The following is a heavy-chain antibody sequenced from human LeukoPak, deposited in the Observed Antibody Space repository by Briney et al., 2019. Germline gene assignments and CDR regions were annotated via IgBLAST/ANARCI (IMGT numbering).Heavy chain of an antibody. J-gene: IGHJ3*02. D-gene: IGHD7-27*01. Sequence: GGSLRLSCAASGFTFDDYGMNWVRQAPGKGLEWVSGINWNGGNTGYADSVKGRFTISRDNAKNSLYLQMNSLRAEDTAVYYCASPNWDDAFDIWGQGTMVTVSS. CDR2: INWNGGNT. CDR3: ASPNWDDAFDI. V-gene: IGHV3-20*04. CDR1: GFTFDDYG.